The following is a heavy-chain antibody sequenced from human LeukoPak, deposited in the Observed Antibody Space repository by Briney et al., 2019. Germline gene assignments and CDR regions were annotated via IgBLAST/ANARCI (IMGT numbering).Heavy chain of an antibody. J-gene: IGHJ3*02. Sequence: GGSLRLSCAASGFTFSGHAMSWVRQAPGKGLEWVASISGGGANIDYADFVKGQFTISRDNSKSAVYLQMNSLRADDTAVYYCAKDWGSPAASDIWGQGTMVTVSS. V-gene: IGHV3-23*01. CDR3: AKDWGSPAASDI. D-gene: IGHD3-16*01. CDR2: ISGGGANI. CDR1: GFTFSGHA.